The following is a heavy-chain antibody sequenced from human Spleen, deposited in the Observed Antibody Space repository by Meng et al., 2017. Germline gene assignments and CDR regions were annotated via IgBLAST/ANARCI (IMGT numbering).Heavy chain of an antibody. V-gene: IGHV4-34*01. Sequence: SCTASGFPFSGYAMHWVRQPPGKGLEWIGEINHSGSTNYNPSLESRATISVDTSRNNLSLKLSSVTAADSAVYYCARGPTTMAHDFDYWGQGTLVTVSS. CDR2: INHSGST. J-gene: IGHJ4*02. D-gene: IGHD4-11*01. CDR3: ARGPTTMAHDFDY. CDR1: GFPFSGYA.